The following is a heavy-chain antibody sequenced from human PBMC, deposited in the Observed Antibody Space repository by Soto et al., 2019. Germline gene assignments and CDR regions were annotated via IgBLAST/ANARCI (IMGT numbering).Heavy chain of an antibody. J-gene: IGHJ6*02. Sequence: QVQRVQSGAEVRKPGASVKVSCKASGYTFTTYGMSWVRQAPGQGLEWMGWISGYNGHTKYAQKFQGRVTMTTDTSTSTVYMDLRSLRSDDTAVYYCAREGEMPYYYYGLDVWGQGTTVTVSS. CDR1: GYTFTTYG. V-gene: IGHV1-18*01. D-gene: IGHD3-16*01. CDR3: AREGEMPYYYYGLDV. CDR2: ISGYNGHT.